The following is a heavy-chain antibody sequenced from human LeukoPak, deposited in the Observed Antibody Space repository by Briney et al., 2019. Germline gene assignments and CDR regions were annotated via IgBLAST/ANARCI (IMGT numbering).Heavy chain of an antibody. CDR3: VRDRTKYCSSTSCPLDY. D-gene: IGHD2-2*01. CDR2: INPYSGGT. CDR1: GYSFTGYY. Sequence: ASVKVSCKASGYSFTGYYMHWVRQAPGQGLEWMGWINPYSGGTNYAQKFQDRVTMTRDTSISTAYMELSRLRSDDTAVYYCVRDRTKYCSSTSCPLDYWGQGTLVTVSS. J-gene: IGHJ4*02. V-gene: IGHV1-2*02.